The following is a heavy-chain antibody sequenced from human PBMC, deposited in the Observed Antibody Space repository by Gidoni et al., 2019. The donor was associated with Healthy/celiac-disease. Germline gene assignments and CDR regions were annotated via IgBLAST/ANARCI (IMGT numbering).Heavy chain of an antibody. Sequence: EALLGESVGGWGKPGGACSLPWALLGLPFINVWQIWLRQAPAKGLEWGGRIKGKADGGATDIGGRGRGRFTVARDNAQSTLYRQMNSQTTEVKTIYYCAAATYLYSSANCSCCYGRIDVWGQGTTVTVSS. J-gene: IGHJ6*02. CDR3: AAATYLYSSANCSCCYGRIDV. D-gene: IGHD3-22*01. V-gene: IGHV3-15*07. CDR1: GLPFINVW. CDR2: IKGKADGGAT.